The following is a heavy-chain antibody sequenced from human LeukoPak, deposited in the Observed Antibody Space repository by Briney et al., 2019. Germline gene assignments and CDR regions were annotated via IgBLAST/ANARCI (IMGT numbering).Heavy chain of an antibody. CDR1: GFTFSNYG. V-gene: IGHV3-30*02. J-gene: IGHJ4*02. D-gene: IGHD2-2*01. CDR2: IRYDGSNK. CDR3: AKNGPYCSSTSCPPAFDY. Sequence: PGGSLKLSCAASGFTFSNYGMHWVRQAPGKGLEWVAFIRYDGSNKYYADSVKGRFTISRDNSTNTLYLQMNSLRAEDTAVYYCAKNGPYCSSTSCPPAFDYWGQGTLVTVSS.